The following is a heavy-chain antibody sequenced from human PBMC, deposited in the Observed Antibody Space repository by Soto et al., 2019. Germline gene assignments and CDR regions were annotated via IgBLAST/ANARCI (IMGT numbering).Heavy chain of an antibody. CDR1: GGSISSYY. D-gene: IGHD6-13*01. V-gene: IGHV4-59*01. Sequence: SETLSLTCTVSGGSISSYYWSWIRQPPGKGLEWIGYIYYSGSTNYNPSLKSRVTISVDTSKNQFSLKLSSVNAADTAVYYCAGKYSSSWYLIPTWEYYGMDVWGQGNTVTVSS. J-gene: IGHJ6*02. CDR3: AGKYSSSWYLIPTWEYYGMDV. CDR2: IYYSGST.